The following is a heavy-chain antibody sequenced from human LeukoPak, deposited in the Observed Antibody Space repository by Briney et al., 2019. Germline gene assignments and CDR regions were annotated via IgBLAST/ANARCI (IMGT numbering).Heavy chain of an antibody. CDR1: GFTVSSNY. Sequence: PGGSLRLSCVASGFTVSSNYMSWVRQAPGKGLEGVSVIYSGGSTYYADSVKGRFTISRDNSKNTLYLQMNSLRAEDTGLYYCARADGSHYGLKDYWGQGTLVTVSS. D-gene: IGHD1-26*01. J-gene: IGHJ4*02. V-gene: IGHV3-66*01. CDR2: IYSGGST. CDR3: ARADGSHYGLKDY.